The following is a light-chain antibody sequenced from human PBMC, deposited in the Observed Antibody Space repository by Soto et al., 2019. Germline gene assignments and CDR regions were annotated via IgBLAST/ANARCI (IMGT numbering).Light chain of an antibody. Sequence: QSALTQPRSVSGSPGQSVTISCTGTIIDIGGHDFVSWYQHHPGRAPKVIIYDVNKRPSGVPDRFSGSRSGNTASLTVSGLQADDEADYYCASYAGTKLFVFGSGTKVTVL. CDR2: DVN. CDR3: ASYAGTKLFV. CDR1: IIDIGGHDF. V-gene: IGLV2-11*01. J-gene: IGLJ1*01.